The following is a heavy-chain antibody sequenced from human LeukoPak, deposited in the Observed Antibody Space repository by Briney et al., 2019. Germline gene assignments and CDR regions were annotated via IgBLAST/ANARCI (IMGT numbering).Heavy chain of an antibody. V-gene: IGHV4-34*01. CDR3: ARGVNRCFDY. CDR2: INHSGST. D-gene: IGHD1/OR15-1a*01. J-gene: IGHJ4*02. Sequence: PSETLSLTCAVYGGSFSGYYWSWIRQPPGKGLEWIGEINHSGSTNYNPSLKSRVTISVDTSKNQFSLKLSSVTAADTAVYYCARGVNRCFDYWGQGTLVTVSS. CDR1: GGSFSGYY.